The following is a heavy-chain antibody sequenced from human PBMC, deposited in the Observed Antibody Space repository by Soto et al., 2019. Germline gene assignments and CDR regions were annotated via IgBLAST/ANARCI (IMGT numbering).Heavy chain of an antibody. CDR2: ISSSSSHI. CDR1: GFTSSSYS. Sequence: GGSLRLSCAASGFTSSSYSMNWVRQAPGKGLEWVSSISSSSSHIYYADSVKGRFTISRDNAKNSLYLQMNSLRAEDTAVYYCARGAAAPRDYWGQGTLVTVSS. D-gene: IGHD6-13*01. V-gene: IGHV3-21*01. CDR3: ARGAAAPRDY. J-gene: IGHJ4*02.